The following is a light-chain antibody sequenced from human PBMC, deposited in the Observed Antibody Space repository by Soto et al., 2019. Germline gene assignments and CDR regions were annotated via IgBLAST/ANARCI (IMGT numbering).Light chain of an antibody. CDR3: LQVANFPRT. Sequence: IQVTQSPSSVSASVGDRVTITCRACQGIGDRLAWYQHKPGKAPQLLIQAASTLVRGVPSRFSGSGSGTDFLLTIDSLQPEDFATYYCLQVANFPRTFGQGTKVEV. J-gene: IGKJ1*01. CDR2: AAS. V-gene: IGKV1-12*01. CDR1: QGIGDR.